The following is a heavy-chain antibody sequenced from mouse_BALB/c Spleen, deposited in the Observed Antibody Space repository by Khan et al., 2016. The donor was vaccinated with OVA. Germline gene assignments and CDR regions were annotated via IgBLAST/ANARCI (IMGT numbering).Heavy chain of an antibody. Sequence: EVELVESGGGLVQPGGFLKLSCATSGFTFSDYYMYWVRQTPEKRLEWVAYLSNRGTTTYYPDTVRGRFTISRDNAKNTLYLQMSRLESEDTAMYYCAREGDDGGLAYWGQGTLVTVSA. CDR3: AREGDDGGLAY. J-gene: IGHJ3*01. CDR2: LSNRGTTT. CDR1: GFTFSDYY. D-gene: IGHD2-3*01. V-gene: IGHV5-12*02.